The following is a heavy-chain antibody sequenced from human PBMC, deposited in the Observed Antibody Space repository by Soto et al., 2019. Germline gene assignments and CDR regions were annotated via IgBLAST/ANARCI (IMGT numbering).Heavy chain of an antibody. CDR2: ISYDGSNK. CDR1: GFTFSSYA. J-gene: IGHJ6*02. V-gene: IGHV3-30-3*01. Sequence: GGSLRLSCAASGFTFSSYAMHWVRQAPGKGLEWVAVISYDGSNKYYADSVKGRFTISRDNSKNTLYLQMNSLRAEDTAVYYCARDRGRITGNYYYYYGMDVWGQGTTVTVSS. D-gene: IGHD1-20*01. CDR3: ARDRGRITGNYYYYYGMDV.